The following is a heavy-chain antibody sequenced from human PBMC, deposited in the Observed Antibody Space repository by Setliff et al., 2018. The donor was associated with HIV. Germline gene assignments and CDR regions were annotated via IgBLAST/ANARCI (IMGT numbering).Heavy chain of an antibody. CDR3: ARDDSSGYYPSWAFDI. Sequence: ASVKVSCKASGYPFNTYDSTWVRQAPGQGLEWMGWISVNKDHTNYAQKFQDRVTMTTDTSTSTAYMELTGLRSDDKAAYDCARDDSSGYYPSWAFDIWGQGTMVTVSS. D-gene: IGHD3-22*01. J-gene: IGHJ3*02. V-gene: IGHV1-18*04. CDR1: GYPFNTYD. CDR2: ISVNKDHT.